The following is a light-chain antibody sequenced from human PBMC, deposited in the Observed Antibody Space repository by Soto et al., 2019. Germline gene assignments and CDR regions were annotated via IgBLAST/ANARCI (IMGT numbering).Light chain of an antibody. CDR2: DNY. V-gene: IGLV1-51*01. Sequence: QSVLTQPPSVSATPGLKVTISCSGSSSNIGNNYVSWYQQFPGAAPKLLIYDNYWRPSGIPDRFSASKSGTSATLGITGLQTGDEADYYCATWDSSLSAVVVGGGTKVTVL. CDR1: SSNIGNNY. CDR3: ATWDSSLSAVV. J-gene: IGLJ2*01.